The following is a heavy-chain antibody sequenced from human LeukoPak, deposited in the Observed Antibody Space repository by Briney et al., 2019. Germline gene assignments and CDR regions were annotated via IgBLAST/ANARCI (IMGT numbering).Heavy chain of an antibody. V-gene: IGHV3-74*01. J-gene: IGHJ4*02. D-gene: IGHD1-26*01. CDR2: INSDGSST. Sequence: PGGSLRLSCAASGFTFSSYWMHWVRQAPGKGLVWVSRINSDGSSTSYADSVKGRFTISRDNAKNTLYLQMNSLRAEDTAVYYCARVNEGSGRPHPLDYWGQGTLVTVSS. CDR3: ARVNEGSGRPHPLDY. CDR1: GFTFSSYW.